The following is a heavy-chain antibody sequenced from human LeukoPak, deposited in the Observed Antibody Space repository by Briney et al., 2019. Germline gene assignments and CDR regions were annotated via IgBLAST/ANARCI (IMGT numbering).Heavy chain of an antibody. CDR1: GGSISSSSYY. J-gene: IGHJ6*02. D-gene: IGHD3-3*01. CDR2: IYYSGST. CDR3: ARQSSSLRITIFGGPSYYGMDV. V-gene: IGHV4-39*01. Sequence: SETLSLTCTVSGGSISSSSYYWGWIRQLPGKGLEWIGSIYYSGSTYYNPSLKSRVTISVDTSKNQFSLKLSSVTAADTAVYYCARQSSSLRITIFGGPSYYGMDVWGQGTTVTVSS.